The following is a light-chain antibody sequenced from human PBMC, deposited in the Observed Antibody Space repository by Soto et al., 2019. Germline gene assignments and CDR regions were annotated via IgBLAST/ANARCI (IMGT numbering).Light chain of an antibody. CDR2: DAS. J-gene: IGKJ5*01. CDR1: QNIESN. CDR3: QQRSNWPIP. Sequence: EMVRAQSPITLSVAPGDHGTLSCRASQNIESNLAWYQQKPGQAPRLLIYDASNRATGIPARFSGSGSGTDFTLTISSLEPEDFAVYYCQQRSNWPIPFGQGTRLEV. V-gene: IGKV3-11*01.